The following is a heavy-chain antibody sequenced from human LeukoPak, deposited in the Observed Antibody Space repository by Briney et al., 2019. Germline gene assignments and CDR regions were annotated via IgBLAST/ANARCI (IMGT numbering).Heavy chain of an antibody. J-gene: IGHJ5*02. CDR1: GGSISSYY. CDR2: IYYSGST. Sequence: PSETLSLTCTVSGGSISSYYWSWIRQPPGKGLEWIGYIYYSGSTNYNPSLKSRVTISVDTSKNQFSLKLSSVTAADTAVYFCARGGSGTYYNWAGWFDPWGQGTLVTVSS. D-gene: IGHD3-10*01. CDR3: ARGGSGTYYNWAGWFDP. V-gene: IGHV4-59*01.